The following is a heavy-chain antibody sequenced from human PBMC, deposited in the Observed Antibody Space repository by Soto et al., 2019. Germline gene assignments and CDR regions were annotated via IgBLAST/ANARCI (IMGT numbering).Heavy chain of an antibody. Sequence: PSETLSLTCTVSGGSTSSYYWSWIRQPPGKGLEWIGYIYYSGSTNYNPSLKSRVTISVDTSKNQFSLKLNSMTAADTAVYYCARHNYGSGSTYFAYWGQGTLVTVSS. CDR3: ARHNYGSGSTYFAY. J-gene: IGHJ4*02. CDR1: GGSTSSYY. CDR2: IYYSGST. V-gene: IGHV4-59*08. D-gene: IGHD3-10*01.